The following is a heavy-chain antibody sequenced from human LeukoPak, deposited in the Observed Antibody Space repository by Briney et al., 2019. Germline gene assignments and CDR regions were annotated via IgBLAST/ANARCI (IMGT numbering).Heavy chain of an antibody. V-gene: IGHV3-43*01. Sequence: PGGSLRLSCAASGFTFDEYTMHWVRQAPGKCLEWVSLISWDGGSTYYADSVKGRFTISRDNGKNSLYLQMNSLRTEDTALYYCAKGNYYYMDVWGKGTTVTVSS. CDR1: GFTFDEYT. J-gene: IGHJ6*03. CDR3: AKGNYYYMDV. CDR2: ISWDGGST.